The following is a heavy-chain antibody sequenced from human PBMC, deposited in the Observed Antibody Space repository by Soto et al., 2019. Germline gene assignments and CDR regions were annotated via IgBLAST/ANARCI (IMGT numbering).Heavy chain of an antibody. CDR2: INPNSGGT. Sequence: ASVKVSCKASGYTFTGYYMHWVRQAPGQGLEWMGWINPNSGGTNYAQKFQGWVTMTRDTSISTAYMELSRLRSDDTAVYYCALNYYDSAGSPSDYWGQGTLVTVSS. J-gene: IGHJ4*02. CDR3: ALNYYDSAGSPSDY. CDR1: GYTFTGYY. V-gene: IGHV1-2*04. D-gene: IGHD3-22*01.